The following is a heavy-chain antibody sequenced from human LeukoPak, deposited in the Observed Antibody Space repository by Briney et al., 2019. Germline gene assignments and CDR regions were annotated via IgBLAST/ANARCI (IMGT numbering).Heavy chain of an antibody. V-gene: IGHV4-59*01. J-gene: IGHJ4*02. D-gene: IGHD3-3*01. CDR3: ARAPRPSYYDFWSGYLYFDY. Sequence: PSETLSLTCTVSGGSISSYYWSWIRQPPGKGLEWIGYIYYSGSTNYNPSLKSRVTISVDTSKNQFSLKLSSVTAADTAVYYCARAPRPSYYDFWSGYLYFDYWGQGTLVTVSS. CDR1: GGSISSYY. CDR2: IYYSGST.